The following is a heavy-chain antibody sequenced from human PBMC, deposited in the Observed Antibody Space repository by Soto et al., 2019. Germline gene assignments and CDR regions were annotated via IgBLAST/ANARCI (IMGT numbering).Heavy chain of an antibody. J-gene: IGHJ5*02. D-gene: IGHD2-15*01. CDR2: INPNSGGT. CDR1: GYTFTGYY. Sequence: GASVKVSCKASGYTFTGYYMHWVRQAPGQGLEWMGWINPNSGGTNYAQKFQGRVTMTRDTSISTAYMELSRLRSDDTAVYYCARAGIGCSGGSCYFNWFDPWGQGTLVTV. V-gene: IGHV1-2*02. CDR3: ARAGIGCSGGSCYFNWFDP.